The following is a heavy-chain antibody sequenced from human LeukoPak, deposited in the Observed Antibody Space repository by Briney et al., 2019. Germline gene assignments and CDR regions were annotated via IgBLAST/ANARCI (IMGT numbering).Heavy chain of an antibody. CDR2: IYSGGTT. Sequence: GGSLRLSCAVSGFTVSSNYMNWVRQAPGKGLEGVSIIYSGGTTYYADSVRGRFTISRDNSKNTLYLQMNSLRAEDTAVYYCAKDYEYNSNTWYFHWGRGTLVSVSS. J-gene: IGHJ4*02. V-gene: IGHV3-53*01. D-gene: IGHD6-13*01. CDR1: GFTVSSNY. CDR3: AKDYEYNSNTWYFH.